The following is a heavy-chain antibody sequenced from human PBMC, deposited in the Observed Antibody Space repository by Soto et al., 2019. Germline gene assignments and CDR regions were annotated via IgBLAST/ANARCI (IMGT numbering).Heavy chain of an antibody. CDR2: IYYSGST. J-gene: IGHJ5*02. D-gene: IGHD6-13*01. Sequence: SETLSLTCTASGGSISSGGYYSGWIRQPPGKGLEWIGSIYYSGSTYYNPSLKSRVTISVDTSKNQFSLKLSSVTAADTAVYYCARLKRVAAGTTWFDPWGQGTLVTVSS. CDR1: GGSISSGGYY. V-gene: IGHV4-39*01. CDR3: ARLKRVAAGTTWFDP.